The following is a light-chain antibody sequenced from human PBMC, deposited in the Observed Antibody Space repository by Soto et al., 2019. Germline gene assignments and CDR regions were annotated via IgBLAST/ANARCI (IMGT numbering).Light chain of an antibody. Sequence: EIVLTQSPGTLSLSPGERATLSCRASQSVSSNYLAWYQQKRGQAPRLLSYGASSRATGIPTRFSGSGSGTDFTLTISRLEPEDFAVYYCQQDDTSPRTFGQGSKVEI. CDR2: GAS. J-gene: IGKJ1*01. CDR1: QSVSSNY. CDR3: QQDDTSPRT. V-gene: IGKV3-20*01.